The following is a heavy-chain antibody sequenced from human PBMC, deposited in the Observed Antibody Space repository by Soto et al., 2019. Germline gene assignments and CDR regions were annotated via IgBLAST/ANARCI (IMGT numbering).Heavy chain of an antibody. CDR2: MFYSGLT. V-gene: IGHV4-39*01. CDR1: GYSVSSSDYY. J-gene: IGHJ6*02. D-gene: IGHD2-15*01. CDR3: APLSVSLSGPYGIHV. Sequence: SETLSLTCSVSGYSVSSSDYYWAWIRQPPGKGLEWIGSMFYSGLTYYNPSLRSRVTLSVDTSKNQFSVRLNSVTAADTAVYYCAPLSVSLSGPYGIHVWGQGTTVTVSS.